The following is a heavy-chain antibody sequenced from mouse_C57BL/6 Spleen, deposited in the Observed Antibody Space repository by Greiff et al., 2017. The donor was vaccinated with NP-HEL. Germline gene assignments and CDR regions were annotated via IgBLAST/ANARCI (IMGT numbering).Heavy chain of an antibody. CDR2: INPNYGTT. CDR3: ARSYYGSIHYFAMDY. J-gene: IGHJ4*01. D-gene: IGHD1-1*01. V-gene: IGHV1-39*01. CDR1: GYSFTDYN. Sequence: VQLQQSGPELVKPGASVKISCKASGYSFTDYNMNWVKQSNGKSLEWIGVINPNYGTTSYNQKFKGKATLTVDQSSSTAYMQLNSLTSADSAVXSCARSYYGSIHYFAMDYWGQGTSVTVSS.